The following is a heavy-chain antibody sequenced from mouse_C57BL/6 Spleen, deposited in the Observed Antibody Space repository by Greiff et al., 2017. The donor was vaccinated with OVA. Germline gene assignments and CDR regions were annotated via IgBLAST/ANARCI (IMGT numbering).Heavy chain of an antibody. CDR2: ISSGSSTI. CDR3: AELFSFAY. Sequence: EVQLVESGGGLVKPGGSLKLSCAASGFTFSAYGMHWVRQAPEKGLEWVAYISSGSSTIYYADTVKGRFTISRDNAKNTLFLQMTSLRSEDTAMYYCAELFSFAYWGQGTLVTVSA. J-gene: IGHJ3*01. CDR1: GFTFSAYG. V-gene: IGHV5-17*01.